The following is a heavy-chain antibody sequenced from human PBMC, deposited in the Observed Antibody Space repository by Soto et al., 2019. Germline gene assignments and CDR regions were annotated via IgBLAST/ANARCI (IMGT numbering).Heavy chain of an antibody. CDR2: ISANNGNT. Sequence: QVQLVQSGAEVKKPGASVKVSCKASGYTFTSYGISWVRQAPGQGLEWMGWISANNGNTKYAQNFQGRVIMTTDTSPSTAYMELRSLRSDDTAVYYCARAYSPGLFDPWGQGTLVTVSS. J-gene: IGHJ5*02. CDR1: GYTFTSYG. CDR3: ARAYSPGLFDP. D-gene: IGHD2-15*01. V-gene: IGHV1-18*01.